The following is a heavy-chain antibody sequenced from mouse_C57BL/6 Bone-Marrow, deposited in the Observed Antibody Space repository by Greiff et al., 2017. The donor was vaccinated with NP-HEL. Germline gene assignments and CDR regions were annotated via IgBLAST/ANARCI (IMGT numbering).Heavy chain of an antibody. J-gene: IGHJ2*01. CDR1: GYAFTNYL. Sequence: VQLVESGAELVRPGTSVKVSCKASGYAFTNYLIEWVKQRPGQGLEWIGVINPGSGGTNYNEKFKGKATLTADKSSSTAYMQLSSLTSEDSAVYFCARSSGQLRLRYWGQGTTLTVSS. D-gene: IGHD3-2*02. CDR2: INPGSGGT. V-gene: IGHV1-54*01. CDR3: ARSSGQLRLRY.